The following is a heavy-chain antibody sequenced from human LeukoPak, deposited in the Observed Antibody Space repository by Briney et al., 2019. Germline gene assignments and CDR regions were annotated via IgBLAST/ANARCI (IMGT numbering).Heavy chain of an antibody. J-gene: IGHJ4*02. CDR3: ARVEWFGELSCFDY. D-gene: IGHD3-10*01. CDR1: GASISSGGYS. V-gene: IGHV4-30-2*01. CDR2: IYHSGST. Sequence: PSETLSLTCAVSGASISSGGYSWSWIRQPPGKGLEWIGYIYHSGSTYYNPSLKSRVTISVDRSKNQFSLKLSSVTAADTAVYYCARVEWFGELSCFDYWGQGTLVTVSS.